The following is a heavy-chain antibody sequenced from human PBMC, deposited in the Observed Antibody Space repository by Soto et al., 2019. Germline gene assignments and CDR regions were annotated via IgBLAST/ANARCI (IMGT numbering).Heavy chain of an antibody. Sequence: GSLRLSCSASGLTFRSYAMHWVRQAPGKGLEYVSAISGNGDSTYYADSVKDRFTISRDNSKNTLYLQMSSLRPEDTAVYYCVKDRGTRIRGPFDYWGQGTLVTVSS. J-gene: IGHJ4*02. CDR1: GLTFRSYA. CDR2: ISGNGDST. CDR3: VKDRGTRIRGPFDY. D-gene: IGHD1-1*01. V-gene: IGHV3-64D*06.